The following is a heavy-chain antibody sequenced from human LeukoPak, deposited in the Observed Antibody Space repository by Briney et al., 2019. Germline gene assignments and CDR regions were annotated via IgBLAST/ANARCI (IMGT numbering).Heavy chain of an antibody. Sequence: SETLFLTCTVSGASITSSYWSWIRQPPGKGLEWIGYVYHTGNTDYNPSLRSRVTISLDTSKSHFTLSLSSATAADTAVYFCARHPFSNPFDFWGRGTLVTVSS. J-gene: IGHJ4*02. CDR2: VYHTGNT. D-gene: IGHD2/OR15-2a*01. CDR3: ARHPFSNPFDF. CDR1: GASITSSY. V-gene: IGHV4-59*08.